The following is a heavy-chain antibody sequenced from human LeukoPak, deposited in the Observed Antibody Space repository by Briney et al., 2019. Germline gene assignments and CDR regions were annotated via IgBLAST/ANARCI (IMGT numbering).Heavy chain of an antibody. J-gene: IGHJ4*02. D-gene: IGHD3-22*01. CDR2: INPTSGDT. CDR3: AKDNRYYYDTSGLRGIDY. V-gene: IGHV1-2*02. CDR1: GYTFTGYY. Sequence: ASVKVSCKASGYTFTGYYIHWVRQAPGQGLEWMGWINPTSGDTNYVQKFQGRVTMTRDTSISTTYMELNTRRSDDTAVYYCAKDNRYYYDTSGLRGIDYWGQGTLVTVSS.